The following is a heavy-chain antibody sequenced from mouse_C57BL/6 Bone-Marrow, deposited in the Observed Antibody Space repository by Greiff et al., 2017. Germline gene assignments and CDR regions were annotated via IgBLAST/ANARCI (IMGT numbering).Heavy chain of an antibody. Sequence: QVQLQQSGAELVRPGASVKLSCKASGYTFTDYDINWVKQRPGQGLEWIARIYPGSGNTYYNEKFKGKATLTAEKSSSTVYMQLSRLTSEDSAVFFCARCNMVTTTRDYFDYWGQGTTLTVSS. J-gene: IGHJ2*01. CDR1: GYTFTDYD. CDR3: ARCNMVTTTRDYFDY. CDR2: IYPGSGNT. D-gene: IGHD2-2*01. V-gene: IGHV1-76*01.